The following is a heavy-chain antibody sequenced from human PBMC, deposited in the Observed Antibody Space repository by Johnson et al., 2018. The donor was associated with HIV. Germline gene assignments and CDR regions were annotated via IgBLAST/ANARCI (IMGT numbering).Heavy chain of an antibody. D-gene: IGHD3-22*01. Sequence: VKLVESGGSVVRPGGSLRLSCTTSGFTFDDYGMSWVRQAPGKGLEWVSGINWNGGSTGYADSVKGRFTISRDNARNSMYLQMNSLRAEDTALYYCARSGGYDNINAFDIWGQGTVVTISS. CDR3: ARSGGYDNINAFDI. CDR2: INWNGGST. J-gene: IGHJ3*02. CDR1: GFTFDDYG. V-gene: IGHV3-20*04.